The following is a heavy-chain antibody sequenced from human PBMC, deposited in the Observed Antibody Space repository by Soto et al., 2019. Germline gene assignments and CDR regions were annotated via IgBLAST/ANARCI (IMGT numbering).Heavy chain of an antibody. J-gene: IGHJ4*02. CDR2: ISPDGGRT. V-gene: IGHV1-46*01. CDR1: GYTFTTYY. CDR3: ETRDPGHY. Sequence: QVQLVQSGAEVKKPGASVKVSCKASGYTFTTYYMHWVRQAPGRGLEWMGIISPDGGRTSYVQKFKGRVTMTRDTSTSTVYMELSSLRSEDTAVYYCETRDPGHYWGQGTLVTVSS.